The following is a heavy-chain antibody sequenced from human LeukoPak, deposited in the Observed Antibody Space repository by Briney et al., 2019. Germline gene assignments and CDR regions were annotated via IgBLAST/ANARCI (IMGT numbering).Heavy chain of an antibody. CDR2: IIPIFGTA. CDR3: AQGRVGYDRYSADN. V-gene: IGHV1-69*13. CDR1: VGSFSSYA. J-gene: IGHJ4*02. Sequence: ECSGKVVCNASVGSFSSYAISWVRQAPGQGLKWMGGIIPIFGTANYAQKFQGRVTITADESTSTAYMELSSLRSEDTAVYYCAQGRVGYDRYSADNWGQGTLVTVSS. D-gene: IGHD5-12*01.